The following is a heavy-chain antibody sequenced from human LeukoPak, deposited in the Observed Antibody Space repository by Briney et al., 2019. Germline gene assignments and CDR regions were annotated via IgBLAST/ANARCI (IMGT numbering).Heavy chain of an antibody. CDR2: IYSGGST. CDR3: SYYYDSSGYNAFDI. V-gene: IGHV3-66*01. CDR1: GFTVSSNY. D-gene: IGHD3-22*01. Sequence: GGSLRLSCAAYGFTVSSNYMSWVRQAPGKGLEWVSVIYSGGSTYYADSVKGRFTISRDNSKNTLYLQMNSLRAEDTAVYYCSYYYDSSGYNAFDIWGQGTMVTVSS. J-gene: IGHJ3*02.